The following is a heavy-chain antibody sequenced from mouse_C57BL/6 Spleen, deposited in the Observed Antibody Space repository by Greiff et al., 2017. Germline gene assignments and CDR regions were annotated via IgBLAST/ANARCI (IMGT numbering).Heavy chain of an antibody. J-gene: IGHJ1*03. CDR2: ISHSGST. CDR3: AKYPYDYGDWDFDV. Sequence: EVKLVESGPGLAKPSQTLSLTCSVTGYSITSDYWNWIRKFPGNKLEYIGYISHSGSTYYNPSLNSRNSITRDTSKTQYYLQLNSVTTEDTATYYGAKYPYDYGDWDFDVWGTGTTVTVSS. D-gene: IGHD2-4*01. CDR1: GYSITSDY. V-gene: IGHV3-8*01.